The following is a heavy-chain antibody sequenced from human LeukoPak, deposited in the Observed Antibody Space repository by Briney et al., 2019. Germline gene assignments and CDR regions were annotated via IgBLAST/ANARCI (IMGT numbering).Heavy chain of an antibody. CDR1: GFTFSSYG. CDR3: AKGMSYDFWSGSHLGDAFDI. V-gene: IGHV3-30*02. J-gene: IGHJ3*02. CDR2: LRYDGSNK. Sequence: GGSPRLSCAASGFTFSSYGMHWVRQAPGKGLEWVAFLRYDGSNKYYADSVKGRFTISRDNSKNTLYLQMNSLRAEDTAVYYCAKGMSYDFWSGSHLGDAFDIWGQGTMVTVSS. D-gene: IGHD3-3*01.